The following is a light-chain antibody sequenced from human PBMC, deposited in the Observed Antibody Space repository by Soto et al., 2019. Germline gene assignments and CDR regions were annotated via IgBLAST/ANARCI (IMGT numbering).Light chain of an antibody. CDR3: MQGTHQTRIP. CDR1: QSLVYSDGNTY. CDR2: KVS. Sequence: DVVMTQSPLSLPVTLGQPASISCRSSQSLVYSDGNTYLNWFQQRPGQSPRRLIYKVSNRDSGVPDRFSGSGSGTDFTLKISRVEAEDVGVSYCMQGTHQTRIPFGQGTKLEIK. J-gene: IGKJ2*01. V-gene: IGKV2-30*01.